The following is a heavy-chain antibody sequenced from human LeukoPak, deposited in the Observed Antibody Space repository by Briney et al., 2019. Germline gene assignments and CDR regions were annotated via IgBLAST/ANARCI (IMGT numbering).Heavy chain of an antibody. CDR3: AKDSASLWFGELLHYFDY. Sequence: PGGSLRLSCAASGFTFSSYAISWVRQAPGKGLEWVSAISGSGGSTYYADSVKGRFTISRDNSKNTLYLQMNSLRAEDTAVYYCAKDSASLWFGELLHYFDYWGQGTLVTVSS. D-gene: IGHD3-10*01. V-gene: IGHV3-23*01. J-gene: IGHJ4*02. CDR2: ISGSGGST. CDR1: GFTFSSYA.